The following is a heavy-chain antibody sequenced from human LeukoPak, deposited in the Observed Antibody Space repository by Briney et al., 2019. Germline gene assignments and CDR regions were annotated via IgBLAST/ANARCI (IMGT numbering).Heavy chain of an antibody. J-gene: IGHJ4*02. Sequence: GGSLRLSCAASGFTFTRYWMCWVRQAPGKGLEWVANIDQDGSEQYYLDSVKGRFTISRDNSKNTLYLQMNSLRAEDTAIYYCGKDWKLDYWGQGTLVTVSS. CDR3: GKDWKLDY. V-gene: IGHV3-7*03. CDR1: GFTFTRYW. D-gene: IGHD1-1*01. CDR2: IDQDGSEQ.